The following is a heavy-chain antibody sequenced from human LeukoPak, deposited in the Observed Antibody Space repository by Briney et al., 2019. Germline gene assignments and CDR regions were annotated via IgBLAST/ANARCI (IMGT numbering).Heavy chain of an antibody. D-gene: IGHD2-2*01. Sequence: ASVKVSCKASGGTFSSYAISWVRQAPGQGLEWMGGIIPIFGTANYAQKFQGRVTITTDESTSTAYRELSSLRSEDTAVYYCAAAIVPAAFDYWGQGTLVTVSS. CDR2: IIPIFGTA. V-gene: IGHV1-69*05. J-gene: IGHJ4*02. CDR3: AAAIVPAAFDY. CDR1: GGTFSSYA.